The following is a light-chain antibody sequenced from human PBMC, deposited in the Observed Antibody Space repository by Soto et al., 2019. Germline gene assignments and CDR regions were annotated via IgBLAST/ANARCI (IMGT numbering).Light chain of an antibody. J-gene: IGLJ1*01. CDR2: EVT. CDR1: SDIGNYNL. V-gene: IGLV2-23*02. Sequence: QSVLTQPASVSGSPGQSVTISCSGSDIGNYNLVSWYQHLPGRAPKLLIFEVTMRPSGISDRFSCSKSASTASLTIYGLRAEDEGDYYCDSYAGSRTYVFGSVTKVTFL. CDR3: DSYAGSRTYV.